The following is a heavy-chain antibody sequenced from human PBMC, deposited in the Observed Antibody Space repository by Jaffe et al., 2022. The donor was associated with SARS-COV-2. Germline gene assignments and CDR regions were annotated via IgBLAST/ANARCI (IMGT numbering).Heavy chain of an antibody. V-gene: IGHV3-49*05. J-gene: IGHJ4*02. CDR2: IRSTTYGGTT. CDR3: SRTHRGARPFDY. Sequence: EVQLVESGGGLVKPGRSLRLSCSGSGFTFGDYALSWFRQAPGKALEWVGFIRSTTYGGTTEYAASVNGRFTISRDDSKSIANLQMNSLKTEDTALYFCSRTHRGARPFDYWGRGTLVTVSS. CDR1: GFTFGDYA. D-gene: IGHD6-6*01.